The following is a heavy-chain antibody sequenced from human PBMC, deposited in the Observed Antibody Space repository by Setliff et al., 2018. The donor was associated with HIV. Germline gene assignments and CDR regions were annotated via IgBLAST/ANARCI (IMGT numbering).Heavy chain of an antibody. V-gene: IGHV2-5*01. D-gene: IGHD2-2*01. CDR3: ARVFHCSTSHGPTLFDS. Sequence: SGPTLVNPTQTLTLTRTFSGFSLSTSGVGVGWIRQPPGKALEWLGVIYWNNNKYYRPSLGSRLTVTRDASKNQVVLTMTNMDPVDTATYYCARVFHCSTSHGPTLFDSWGQGTLVTVSS. J-gene: IGHJ4*02. CDR2: IYWNNNK. CDR1: GFSLSTSGVG.